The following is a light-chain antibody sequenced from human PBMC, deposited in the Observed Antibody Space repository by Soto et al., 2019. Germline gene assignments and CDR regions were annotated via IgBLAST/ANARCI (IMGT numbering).Light chain of an antibody. CDR2: AAS. J-gene: IGKJ2*01. CDR1: QGVSNS. Sequence: DIQMTQSPSSLSASVGDRVTISCRASQGVSNSLAWYQQKPGEVPKLLIYAASTLRSGVPSRFSGTGSGTDFTLTISSLQPEDVETYYCQKYDSAPYTFGQGTKLEIK. CDR3: QKYDSAPYT. V-gene: IGKV1-27*01.